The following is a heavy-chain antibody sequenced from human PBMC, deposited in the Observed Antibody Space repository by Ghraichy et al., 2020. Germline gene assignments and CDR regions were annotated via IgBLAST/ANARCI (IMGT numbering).Heavy chain of an antibody. Sequence: SCSVPGASFTISDYYWGWVRQSPARGLEWIASVYYSGHTYSNPSLKSRLVISADTSLNRVSLSLASVTAADSAVYYCTRSSYTSTYYGSFDVWGQGILVTVSS. CDR1: GASFTISDYY. J-gene: IGHJ4*02. CDR3: TRSSYTSTYYGSFDV. CDR2: VYYSGHT. V-gene: IGHV4-39*01. D-gene: IGHD4-11*01.